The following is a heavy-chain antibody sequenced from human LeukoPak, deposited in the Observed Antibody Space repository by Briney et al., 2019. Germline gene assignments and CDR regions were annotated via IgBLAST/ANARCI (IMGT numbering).Heavy chain of an antibody. J-gene: IGHJ4*02. CDR1: GYSFTSYW. D-gene: IGHD3-16*01. CDR2: IYPDDSDT. CDR3: GRRNWNYATPDY. V-gene: IGHV5-51*01. Sequence: GESLKISCKGSGYSFTSYWIGWVRPMPGKGLEWMGIIYPDDSDTRYSPSFQGQVTISVDKSISTAYLQWSSLKASDTAMYYCGRRNWNYATPDYWGQGTPVTVSS.